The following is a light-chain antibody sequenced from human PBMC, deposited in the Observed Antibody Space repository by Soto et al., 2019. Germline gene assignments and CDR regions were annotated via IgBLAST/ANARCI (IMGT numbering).Light chain of an antibody. CDR1: QSVGSN. J-gene: IGKJ2*01. CDR2: GSS. Sequence: EIVMTQSPATLSVSPEERATLSCRASQSVGSNLAWYQQKPGQAPRLLIYGSSTTATGIPARFSGSGSETEFTLTISSLQSEDFAVYFCQQYNNWPPYTFGQGTKLEIK. V-gene: IGKV3-15*01. CDR3: QQYNNWPPYT.